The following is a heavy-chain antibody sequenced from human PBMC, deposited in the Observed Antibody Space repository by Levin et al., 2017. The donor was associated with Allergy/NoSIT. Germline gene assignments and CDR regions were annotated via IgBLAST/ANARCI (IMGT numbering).Heavy chain of an antibody. CDR2: IRSKAYGGTT. D-gene: IGHD2-15*01. J-gene: IGHJ3*02. CDR3: TRASGVSTVVVVAEDAFDI. Sequence: GESLKISCTASGFTFGDYAMSWVRQAPGKGLEWVGFIRSKAYGGTTEYAASVKGRFTISRDDSKSIAYLQMNSLKTEDTAVYYCTRASGVSTVVVVAEDAFDIWGQGTMVTVSS. V-gene: IGHV3-49*04. CDR1: GFTFGDYA.